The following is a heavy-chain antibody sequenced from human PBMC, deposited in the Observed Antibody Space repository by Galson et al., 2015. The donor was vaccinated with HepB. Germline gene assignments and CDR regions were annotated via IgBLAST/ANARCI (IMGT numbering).Heavy chain of an antibody. J-gene: IGHJ4*02. CDR2: ISGSGGST. CDR1: GFTFSSYA. V-gene: IGHV3-23*01. D-gene: IGHD3-22*01. CDR3: AKTPYYYDSSGYYWFDY. Sequence: SLRLSCAASGFTFSSYAMSWVRQAPGKGLEWVSAISGSGGSTYYADSVKGRFTISRDNSKNTLYLQMNSLRAEDTAVYYCAKTPYYYDSSGYYWFDYWGQGTLVTVSS.